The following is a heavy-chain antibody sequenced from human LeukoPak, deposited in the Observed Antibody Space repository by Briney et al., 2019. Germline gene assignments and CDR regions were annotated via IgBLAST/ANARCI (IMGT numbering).Heavy chain of an antibody. CDR1: GFTFSNDW. Sequence: GGSLRLSCAASGFTFSNDWMNWVRQAPGKGLEWVGLIKSKTDGGTTDYAAPVKGRFTISRDDSKNTLYLQMNSLKTEDTAVYYCTTDRGWNHNWFDPWGQGTLVTVSS. CDR2: IKSKTDGGTT. D-gene: IGHD1-1*01. J-gene: IGHJ5*02. CDR3: TTDRGWNHNWFDP. V-gene: IGHV3-15*01.